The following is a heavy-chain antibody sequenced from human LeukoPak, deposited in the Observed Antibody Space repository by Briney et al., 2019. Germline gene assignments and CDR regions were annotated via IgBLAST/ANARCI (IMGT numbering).Heavy chain of an antibody. J-gene: IGHJ4*02. Sequence: PGGSLRLSCAASGFTFSSYAMNWVRQAPGKGLEWVSGTGSTGVSTFYADSVKSRFTVSRDNSKNTLSLQMYSLRAEDTAVYYCAKDPGVVPAHYFDYWGQGTLVTVSS. D-gene: IGHD2-2*01. CDR3: AKDPGVVPAHYFDY. V-gene: IGHV3-23*01. CDR1: GFTFSSYA. CDR2: TGSTGVST.